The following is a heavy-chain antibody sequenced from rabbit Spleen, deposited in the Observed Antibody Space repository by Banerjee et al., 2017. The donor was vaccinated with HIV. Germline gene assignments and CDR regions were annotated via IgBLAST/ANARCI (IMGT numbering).Heavy chain of an antibody. Sequence: QEQLVESGGDLVKPGASLTLTCTASGFSFTYIDYLCWVRQAPGKGLEWVACMDTGSGSTYYASWVNGRFTISKTSSTTVTLQMASLTAADTATYFCARDTSSSFSSYGMDLWGQGTLVT. CDR2: MDTGSGST. D-gene: IGHD1-1*01. V-gene: IGHV1S45*01. CDR3: ARDTSSSFSSYGMDL. J-gene: IGHJ6*01. CDR1: GFSFTYIDY.